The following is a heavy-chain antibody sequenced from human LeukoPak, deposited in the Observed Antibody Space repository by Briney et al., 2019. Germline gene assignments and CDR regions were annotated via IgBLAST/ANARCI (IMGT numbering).Heavy chain of an antibody. V-gene: IGHV3-21*01. CDR1: GFTFSSYS. J-gene: IGHJ4*02. CDR2: ISSSSSYI. Sequence: GGSLRLSCAASGFTFSSYSMNWVRQAPGKGLEWVSSISSSSSYIYYADSVKGRFTISRDNARKSLYLQMNSLRAEDTAVYYCARETADCGGDCYDYWGQGTLVTVSS. D-gene: IGHD2-21*02. CDR3: ARETADCGGDCYDY.